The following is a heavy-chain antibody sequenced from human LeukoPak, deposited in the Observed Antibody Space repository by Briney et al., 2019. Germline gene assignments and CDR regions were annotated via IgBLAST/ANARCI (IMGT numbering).Heavy chain of an antibody. D-gene: IGHD6-19*01. CDR2: ISAYNGNT. V-gene: IGHV1-18*01. J-gene: IGHJ4*02. Sequence: ASVKVSCKASGYTFTSYGISWVRLAPGQGLEWMGWISAYNGNTNYAQKLQGRVTMTTDTSTSTAYMELRSLRSDDTAVYYCARSEAVAGTFDYFDYWGQGTLVTVSS. CDR3: ARSEAVAGTFDYFDY. CDR1: GYTFTSYG.